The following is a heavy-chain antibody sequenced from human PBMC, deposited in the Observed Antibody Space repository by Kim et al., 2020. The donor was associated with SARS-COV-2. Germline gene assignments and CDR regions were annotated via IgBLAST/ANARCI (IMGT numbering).Heavy chain of an antibody. CDR1: GGSFSGYY. Sequence: SETLSLTCAVYGGSFSGYYWSWIRQPPGKGLEWIGEINHSGSTNYNPSLKSRVTISVDTSKNQFSLKLSSVTAADTAVYYCARIRRFSPLVQTRDAFDIWGQGTMVTVSS. J-gene: IGHJ3*02. V-gene: IGHV4-34*01. CDR2: INHSGST. D-gene: IGHD1-1*01. CDR3: ARIRRFSPLVQTRDAFDI.